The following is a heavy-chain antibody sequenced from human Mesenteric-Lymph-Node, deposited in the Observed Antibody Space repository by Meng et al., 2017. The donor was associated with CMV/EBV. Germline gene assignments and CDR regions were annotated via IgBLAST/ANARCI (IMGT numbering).Heavy chain of an antibody. D-gene: IGHD3-10*01. CDR2: INTNTGNP. J-gene: IGHJ4*02. CDR1: GYTVTSYA. Sequence: SGYTVTSYARNWVRQAPGQGLEWMGWINTNTGNPTYAQGFTGRLVFSLDTSVSTAYLQISSLKAEDTAVYYCARGYYYGSGSYYLDYWGQGTLVTVSS. CDR3: ARGYYYGSGSYYLDY. V-gene: IGHV7-4-1*02.